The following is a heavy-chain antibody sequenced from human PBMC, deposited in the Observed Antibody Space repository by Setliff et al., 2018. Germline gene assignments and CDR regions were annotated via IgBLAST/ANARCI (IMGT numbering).Heavy chain of an antibody. CDR2: IYYSGST. CDR3: ARDEGSSYFYGMDV. D-gene: IGHD6-13*01. Sequence: PSETLSLTCTVSGGSISSYHWSWIRQPPGKGLEWIGYIYYSGSTNYNPSLKSRVTISVDTSKNQFSLKLSSVTAADTAVYYCARDEGSSYFYGMDVWGQGTTVTVSS. CDR1: GGSISSYH. J-gene: IGHJ6*02. V-gene: IGHV4-59*01.